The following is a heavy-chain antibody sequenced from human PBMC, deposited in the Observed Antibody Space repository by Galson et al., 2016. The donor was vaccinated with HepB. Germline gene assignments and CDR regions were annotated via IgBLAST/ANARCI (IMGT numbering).Heavy chain of an antibody. V-gene: IGHV3-7*05. CDR1: GFTLSSYW. CDR2: IKQDGSEE. J-gene: IGHJ4*02. Sequence: SLRLSCAASGFTLSSYWMSWVRQAPGKGLEWVANIKQDGSEEYYVDSVKGRFTISRDNAKNSLYLQMNSLRAEDTAVYYCAGRRGSGSHDYWGQGTLVTVSS. CDR3: AGRRGSGSHDY. D-gene: IGHD3-10*01.